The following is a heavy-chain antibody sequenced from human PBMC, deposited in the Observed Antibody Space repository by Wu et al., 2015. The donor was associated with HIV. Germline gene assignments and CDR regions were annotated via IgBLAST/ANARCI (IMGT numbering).Heavy chain of an antibody. CDR2: INPNSGGT. V-gene: IGHV1-2*02. D-gene: IGHD6-13*01. J-gene: IGHJ4*02. CDR3: ARGSYTLEAAAATDY. CDR1: GYTFTGYY. Sequence: QVQLVQSGAEVKKPGASVKVSCKASGYTFTGYYMHWVRQAPGQGLEWMGWINPNSGGTNYAQKFQGRVTMTRDTSISTAYMELGRLRSDDTAVYYCARGSYTLEAAAATDYWGQGTLVTVSS.